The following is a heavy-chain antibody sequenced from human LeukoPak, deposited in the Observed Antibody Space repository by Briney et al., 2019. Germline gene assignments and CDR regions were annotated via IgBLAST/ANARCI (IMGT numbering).Heavy chain of an antibody. CDR1: GFTFSSYA. CDR2: ISYDGSNK. CDR3: ARVPTARIAAAATGWFDP. D-gene: IGHD6-13*01. V-gene: IGHV3-30-3*01. J-gene: IGHJ5*02. Sequence: GGSLRLSCAASGFTFSSYAMHWVRQAPGKGLEWVAVISYDGSNKYYADSVKGRFTISRDNSKNTLYLQMNSLRSDDTAVYYCARVPTARIAAAATGWFDPWGQGTLVTVSS.